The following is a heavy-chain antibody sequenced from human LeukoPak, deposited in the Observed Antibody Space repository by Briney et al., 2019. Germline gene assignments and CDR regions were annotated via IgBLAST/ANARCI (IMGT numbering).Heavy chain of an antibody. CDR2: INTNTGNP. D-gene: IGHD6-13*01. J-gene: IGHJ6*02. V-gene: IGHV7-4-1*02. CDR3: ARDLYSSSWSIYYYYGMDV. Sequence: ASVKVSCKASGGTFSSYAMNWVRQAPGQGLEWMGWINTNTGNPTYAQGFTGRFVFSLDTSVSTAYLQISSLKAEDTAVYYCARDLYSSSWSIYYYYGMDVWGQGTTVTVSS. CDR1: GGTFSSYA.